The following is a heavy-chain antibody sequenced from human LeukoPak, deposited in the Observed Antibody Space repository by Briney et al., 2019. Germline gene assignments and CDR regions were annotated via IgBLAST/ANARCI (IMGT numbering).Heavy chain of an antibody. CDR2: IYYSGST. D-gene: IGHD6-19*01. V-gene: IGHV4-59*01. Sequence: SETLSLTCTVSGGSISSYYWSWIRQPPGKGLEWIGYIYYSGSTNYNPSLKSRVTISVDTSKNQFSLKLSSVTAADTAVYYCARAVAGTDFDYWGQGTLVTVSS. CDR3: ARAVAGTDFDY. J-gene: IGHJ4*02. CDR1: GGSISSYY.